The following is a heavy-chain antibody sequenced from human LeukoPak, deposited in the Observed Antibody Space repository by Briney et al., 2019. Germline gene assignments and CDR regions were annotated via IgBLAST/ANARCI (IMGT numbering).Heavy chain of an antibody. J-gene: IGHJ1*01. D-gene: IGHD3-3*02. V-gene: IGHV1-18*01. Sequence: ASVKVSCKASGSSFTNYGITWMRQAPGQGLEWMGWISPYNDNTNYAQKFQGRVTMTTDTSTSTAYMELRSLRSGDTAVYYCARGNIEFLEWSTPFHHWGQGTLVTVSS. CDR3: ARGNIEFLEWSTPFHH. CDR1: GSSFTNYG. CDR2: ISPYNDNT.